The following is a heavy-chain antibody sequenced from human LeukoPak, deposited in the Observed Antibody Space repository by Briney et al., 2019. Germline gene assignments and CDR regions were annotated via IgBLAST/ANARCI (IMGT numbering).Heavy chain of an antibody. D-gene: IGHD3-22*01. J-gene: IGHJ3*02. CDR1: GFTFSSYG. CDR3: ARDEGWGYYDSSGYHIFDI. CDR2: ISYDGSNK. V-gene: IGHV3-30*03. Sequence: GGSLRLSCAASGFTFSSYGMHWVRQAPGKGLEWVAVISYDGSNKYYADSVKGRFTISRDNSKNTLYLQMNSLRAEDTAVYYCARDEGWGYYDSSGYHIFDIWGQGTMVTVSS.